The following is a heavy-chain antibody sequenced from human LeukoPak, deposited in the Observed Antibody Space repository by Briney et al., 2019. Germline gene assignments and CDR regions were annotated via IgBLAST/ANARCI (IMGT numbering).Heavy chain of an antibody. CDR1: GFTFSSYS. CDR2: ISSSSRYI. V-gene: IGHV3-21*01. D-gene: IGHD1-14*01. Sequence: PGGSLRLSCAASGFTFSSYSMNWVRQAPGKGLEWVSSISSSSRYISYADSVKGRFTISRDNAKNSLYLQMNSLRAEDTAVYYCARVPGRGDGGYYYYYMDVWGKGTTVTVSS. J-gene: IGHJ6*03. CDR3: ARVPGRGDGGYYYYYMDV.